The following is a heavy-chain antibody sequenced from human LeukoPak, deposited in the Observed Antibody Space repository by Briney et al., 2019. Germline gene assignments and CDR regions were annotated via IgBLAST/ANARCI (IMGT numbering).Heavy chain of an antibody. V-gene: IGHV3-23*01. CDR1: GFTFSSYA. D-gene: IGHD4-17*01. CDR2: ISGSGGST. Sequence: PGGSLRLSCAASGFTFSSYAMSWVRQAPGKGLEWVSAISGSGGSTYYADSVKGRFTISRDNSKNTLFLQTNSLRADDTAIYYCAKNLESHGDSSTEYWGQGTLVTVSS. J-gene: IGHJ4*02. CDR3: AKNLESHGDSSTEY.